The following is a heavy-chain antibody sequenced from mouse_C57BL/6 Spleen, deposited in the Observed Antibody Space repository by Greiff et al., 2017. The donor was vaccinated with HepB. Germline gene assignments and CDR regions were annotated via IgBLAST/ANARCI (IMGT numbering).Heavy chain of an antibody. CDR1: GYTFTDYN. Sequence: EVQLQQSGPELVKMSCKASGYTFTDYNMHWVKQSHGKSLEWIGYINPNNGGTSYNQKFKGKATLTVNKSSSTAYMELRSLTSEDSAVYYCARKHYYGSRGAMDYWGQGTSVTVSS. V-gene: IGHV1-22*01. CDR3: ARKHYYGSRGAMDY. CDR2: INPNNGGT. D-gene: IGHD1-1*01. J-gene: IGHJ4*01.